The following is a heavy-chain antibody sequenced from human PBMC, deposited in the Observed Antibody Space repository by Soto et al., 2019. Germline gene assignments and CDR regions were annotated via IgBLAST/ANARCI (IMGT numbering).Heavy chain of an antibody. Sequence: QVQLVQSGAEVRKPGASVKVSCRPSGYTFNTYYLHWLRQAPGQALEWMGVIHPSGGGTTYAQKFLGRVTVTRDTSTTTVFMGLSSLISDDTAVYYCARGGHIAVVTASFDNWGQGTLVTVSS. CDR3: ARGGHIAVVTASFDN. D-gene: IGHD2-21*02. J-gene: IGHJ4*02. V-gene: IGHV1-46*02. CDR2: IHPSGGGT. CDR1: GYTFNTYY.